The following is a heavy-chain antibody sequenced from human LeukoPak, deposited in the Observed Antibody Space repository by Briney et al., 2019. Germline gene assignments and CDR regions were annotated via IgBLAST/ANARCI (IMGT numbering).Heavy chain of an antibody. CDR3: AREEGVSSGYDRGTIDY. CDR2: ISAYNGNT. V-gene: IGHV1-18*01. J-gene: IGHJ4*02. Sequence: ASVKVSCKASGYTFTSYGISWVRQAPGQGLEWMGWISAYNGNTNYAQKLQGRVTMTTDTSTSTAYMELRSLRSDDTAVYYCAREEGVSSGYDRGTIDYWGQGTLVTVSS. D-gene: IGHD5-12*01. CDR1: GYTFTSYG.